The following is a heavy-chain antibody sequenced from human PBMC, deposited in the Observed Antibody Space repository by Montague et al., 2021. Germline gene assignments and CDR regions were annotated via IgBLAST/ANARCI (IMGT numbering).Heavy chain of an antibody. V-gene: IGHV4-39*06. J-gene: IGHJ4*02. CDR3: ARRQWLVPYCLDS. D-gene: IGHD6-19*01. Sequence: SETLSLTCNVSGGSISTSSYYWTWIRQPPGKGLEWIGSIYYTGSSKYNPSLESRVTISIGTSKNQFTLKLSSVTAADTAVYYCARRQWLVPYCLDSWGQGTLVTVSS. CDR2: IYYTGSS. CDR1: GGSISTSSYY.